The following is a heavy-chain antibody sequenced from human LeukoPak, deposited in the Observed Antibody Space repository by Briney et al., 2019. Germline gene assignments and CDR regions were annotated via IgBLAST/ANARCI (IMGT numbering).Heavy chain of an antibody. V-gene: IGHV3-33*01. J-gene: IGHJ4*02. CDR1: GFTFSSYG. D-gene: IGHD6-6*01. Sequence: PGGSLRLSCAASGFTFSSYGMHWVRQAPGKGLEWVAVIWYDGSNKYYADSVKGRFTISRDNSKNTLYLQMNSLRAEDTAVYYCARERSGTAARQGVFDYWGQGTLVTVSS. CDR2: IWYDGSNK. CDR3: ARERSGTAARQGVFDY.